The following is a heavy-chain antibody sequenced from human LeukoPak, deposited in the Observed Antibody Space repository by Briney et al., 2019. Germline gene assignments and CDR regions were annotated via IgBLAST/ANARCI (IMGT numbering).Heavy chain of an antibody. CDR1: GFTFSSYA. D-gene: IGHD4-17*01. CDR2: IGGGGGGT. V-gene: IGHV3-23*01. Sequence: GGSLRLSCAASGFTFSSYAMTWVRQAPGKGLKWVSTIGGGGGGTFYADSMKGRFTISRDDSKNTLYLQMNSLRAEDTAIYYCEITVTSPPGFGCWGQGTLVTVSS. J-gene: IGHJ4*02. CDR3: EITVTSPPGFGC.